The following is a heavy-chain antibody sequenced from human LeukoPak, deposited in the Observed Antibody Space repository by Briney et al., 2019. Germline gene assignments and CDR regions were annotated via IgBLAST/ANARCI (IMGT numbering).Heavy chain of an antibody. CDR1: GGTFSSYA. D-gene: IGHD2-2*01. V-gene: IGHV1-69*13. Sequence: SVKVSCKASGGTFSSYAISWVRQAPGQGLEWMGRIIPIFGTANYAQKFQGRVTITADESTSTAYMELSSLRSEDTAVYYCARSASLVVVPAALDYWGQGTLVTVSS. J-gene: IGHJ4*02. CDR2: IIPIFGTA. CDR3: ARSASLVVVPAALDY.